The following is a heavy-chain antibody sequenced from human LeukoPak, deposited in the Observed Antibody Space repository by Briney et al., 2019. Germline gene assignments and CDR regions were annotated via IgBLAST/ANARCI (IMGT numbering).Heavy chain of an antibody. Sequence: GGSLRLSCAASGFTFSSYSMNWVRQAPGKGLEWVSYISSSSSTIYYADSVKGRFTISRDNAKNSLYLQMNSLRAEDTAVYYCARDRARLDSGFDPWGQGTLVTVSS. J-gene: IGHJ5*02. CDR1: GFTFSSYS. CDR3: ARDRARLDSGFDP. CDR2: ISSSSSTI. V-gene: IGHV3-48*01. D-gene: IGHD3-10*01.